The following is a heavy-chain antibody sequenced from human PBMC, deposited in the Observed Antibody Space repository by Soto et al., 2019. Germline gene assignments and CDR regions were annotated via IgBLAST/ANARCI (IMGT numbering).Heavy chain of an antibody. Sequence: GESLKISCKGSGYSFTSYWIGWVRQMPGKGLEWMGIIYPGDSDTRYSPSFQGQVTISADKSISTAYLQWSSLKASDTAMYYCARLPPHNWNDGADAFDIWGQGTMVTVSS. CDR3: ARLPPHNWNDGADAFDI. CDR1: GYSFTSYW. J-gene: IGHJ3*02. V-gene: IGHV5-51*01. D-gene: IGHD1-20*01. CDR2: IYPGDSDT.